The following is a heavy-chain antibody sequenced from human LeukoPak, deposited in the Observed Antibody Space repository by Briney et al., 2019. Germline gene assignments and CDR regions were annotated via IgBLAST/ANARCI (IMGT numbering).Heavy chain of an antibody. Sequence: ASVKVSCKASGYTFTSYGISWVRQAPGQGLEWMGWISAYNGNTNYAQKLQGRVTMTTDTSTSTAYMGLRSLRSDDTAVYYCARDLSPRVVVIAFDAFDIWGQGTMVTVSS. J-gene: IGHJ3*02. D-gene: IGHD2-21*01. V-gene: IGHV1-18*01. CDR3: ARDLSPRVVVIAFDAFDI. CDR2: ISAYNGNT. CDR1: GYTFTSYG.